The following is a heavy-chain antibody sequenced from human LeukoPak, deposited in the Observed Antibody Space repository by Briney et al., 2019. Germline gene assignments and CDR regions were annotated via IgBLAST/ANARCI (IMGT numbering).Heavy chain of an antibody. V-gene: IGHV4-34*01. J-gene: IGHJ4*02. CDR2: INHSGST. CDR3: ARQSSGYCSGGSCYATQYYFDY. CDR1: GGSFSGYY. D-gene: IGHD2-15*01. Sequence: SETLSLTCAVYGGSFSGYYWSWIRQPPGKGLEWIGEINHSGSTNYNPSLKSRVTISVDTSKNQFSLKLSSVTAADTAVYYCARQSSGYCSGGSCYATQYYFDYWGQGTLVTVSS.